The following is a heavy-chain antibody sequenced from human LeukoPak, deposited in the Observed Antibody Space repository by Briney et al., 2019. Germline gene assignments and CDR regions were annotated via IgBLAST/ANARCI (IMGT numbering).Heavy chain of an antibody. CDR3: ARAIAAAGKAPLDY. D-gene: IGHD6-13*01. CDR1: GYTFTSYG. V-gene: IGHV1-18*01. Sequence: ASVKVSCKASGYTFTSYGISWVRQAPGQGLEWMGWISAYNGNTNYAQKFQGRVTITADKSTSTAYMELSSLRSEDTAVYYCARAIAAAGKAPLDYWGQGTLVTVSS. J-gene: IGHJ4*02. CDR2: ISAYNGNT.